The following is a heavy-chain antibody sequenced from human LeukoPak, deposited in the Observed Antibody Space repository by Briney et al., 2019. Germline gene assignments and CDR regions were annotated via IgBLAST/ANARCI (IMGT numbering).Heavy chain of an antibody. V-gene: IGHV3-23*01. D-gene: IGHD4-17*01. CDR3: AKEVLGGNYGDYAVDY. CDR2: VSGSGSHT. J-gene: IGHJ4*02. CDR1: GFTFTTYA. Sequence: GGSLRLSCAASGFTFTTYAMGWVRQAPGKGLEWVSSVSGSGSHTYYADSVKGRFTISRDNSKNTLDLQMHSLRAEDTALYYCAKEVLGGNYGDYAVDYWGQGTLVTVSS.